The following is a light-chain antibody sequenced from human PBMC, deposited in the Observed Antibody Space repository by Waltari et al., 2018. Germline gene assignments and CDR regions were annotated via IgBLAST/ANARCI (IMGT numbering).Light chain of an antibody. J-gene: IGLJ2*01. Sequence: QSVLTQPASVSGSSGQSLTISCTGTSSDVGAYNYVSWYQQHPGKAPKIVIYDVRKRPSGVPDRFSGSKSGTSASLAITVLLAEDEDDYYGQSFDSSLNAVLFGGGTKLTVL. V-gene: IGLV2-14*03. CDR1: SSDVGAYNY. CDR3: QSFDSSLNAVL. CDR2: DVR.